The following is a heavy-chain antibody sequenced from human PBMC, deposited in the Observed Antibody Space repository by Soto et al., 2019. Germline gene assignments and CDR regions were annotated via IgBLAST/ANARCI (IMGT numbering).Heavy chain of an antibody. V-gene: IGHV3-21*01. Sequence: GGSLRLSCAASGFTFSSYSMNWVRQAPGKGLEWVSSISSSSYIYYADSVKGRFTISRDNAKNSLYLQMNSLRAEDTAVYYCAVDSFNAAALDYWGQGTLVTVSS. CDR1: GFTFSSYS. CDR2: ISSSSYI. J-gene: IGHJ4*02. D-gene: IGHD6-13*01. CDR3: AVDSFNAAALDY.